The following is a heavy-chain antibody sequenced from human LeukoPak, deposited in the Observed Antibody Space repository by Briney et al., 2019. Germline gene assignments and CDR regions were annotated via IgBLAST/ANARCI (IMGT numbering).Heavy chain of an antibody. CDR3: TRGINYDILTGYYPLFEY. V-gene: IGHV4-61*01. Sequence: SETLSLTCTVSGGSVSSGRYYWSWIRQPPGKGLEWIGYINYSGSTSGSTNYNPSLKSRVIISIDTSKNQFSLKLSSVTAADTAVYYCTRGINYDILTGYYPLFEYWGQGILVTVSS. J-gene: IGHJ4*02. D-gene: IGHD3-9*01. CDR2: INYSGSTSGST. CDR1: GGSVSSGRYY.